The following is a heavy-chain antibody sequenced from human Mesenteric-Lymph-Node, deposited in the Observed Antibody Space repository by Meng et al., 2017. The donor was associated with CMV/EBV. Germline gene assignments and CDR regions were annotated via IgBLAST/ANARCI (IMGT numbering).Heavy chain of an antibody. V-gene: IGHV3-11*04. Sequence: GESLKISCAASGFTFSDYYMSWIRQAPGKGLEWVSYISSSGSTIYYADSVKGRFTISRDNAKNSLYLQMNSLRAEDTAVYYCARGAITGTTDQLCDPWGQGTLVTVSS. CDR2: ISSSGSTI. D-gene: IGHD1-7*01. CDR3: ARGAITGTTDQLCDP. CDR1: GFTFSDYY. J-gene: IGHJ5*02.